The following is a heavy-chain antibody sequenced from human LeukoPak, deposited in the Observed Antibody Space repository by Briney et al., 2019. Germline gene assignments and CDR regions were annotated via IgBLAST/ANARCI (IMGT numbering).Heavy chain of an antibody. J-gene: IGHJ4*02. CDR1: GGTFSSYA. D-gene: IGHD3-9*01. Sequence: ASVKVSCKASGGTFSSYAISWVRQAPGQGLEWLGGIIPIFGTANYAQKFQGRVMITADESTSTAYMELSSLRSEDTAVYYCARAATSTLRYFDWLDGPAYFDYWGQGTLVTVSS. CDR2: IIPIFGTA. CDR3: ARAATSTLRYFDWLDGPAYFDY. V-gene: IGHV1-69*13.